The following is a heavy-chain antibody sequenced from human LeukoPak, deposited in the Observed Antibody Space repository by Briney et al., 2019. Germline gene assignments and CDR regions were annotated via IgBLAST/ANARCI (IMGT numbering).Heavy chain of an antibody. CDR3: ARDRGVSPATDPNSGYYYYMDV. J-gene: IGHJ6*03. CDR2: IIPIFGTA. D-gene: IGHD3-10*01. Sequence: ASVKVSCKPSGGTFSSYAISWVRQAPEQGLEWMGAIIPIFGTANYAQKFQGRVTITTDESTSTAYMELSSLRSEDTAVYYCARDRGVSPATDPNSGYYYYMDVWGKGTTVTVSS. CDR1: GGTFSSYA. V-gene: IGHV1-69*05.